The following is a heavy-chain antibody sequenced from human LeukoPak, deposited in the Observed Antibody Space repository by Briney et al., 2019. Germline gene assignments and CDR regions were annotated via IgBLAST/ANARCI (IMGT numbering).Heavy chain of an antibody. D-gene: IGHD6-13*01. V-gene: IGHV4-59*01. Sequence: SETLSLTCTVSGGSISSYYWSWIRQPPGKGLEWIGSFYNSGTTNYEPSLRSRVTISVDTSKNQFSLKLSSVIAADTAVYYCARLASYSTSNNWFDPWGQGTLVTVSS. CDR1: GGSISSYY. CDR2: FYNSGTT. CDR3: ARLASYSTSNNWFDP. J-gene: IGHJ5*02.